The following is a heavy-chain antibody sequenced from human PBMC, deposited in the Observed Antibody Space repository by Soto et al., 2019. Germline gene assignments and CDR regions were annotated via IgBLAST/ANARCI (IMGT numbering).Heavy chain of an antibody. Sequence: EVQLVESGGGLVQPGGSLRLSCAASGFIFSNYGMHWVRQALGTGLEWISYVGASATSRYYADSVKGRFTISRDNAKNSLYLQMTSLRDDDTAVYYCAGALLLGGCSGWGFNYWGQGSLVTVSS. V-gene: IGHV3-48*02. CDR2: VGASATSR. CDR1: GFIFSNYG. CDR3: AGALLLGGCSGWGFNY. D-gene: IGHD2-15*01. J-gene: IGHJ4*02.